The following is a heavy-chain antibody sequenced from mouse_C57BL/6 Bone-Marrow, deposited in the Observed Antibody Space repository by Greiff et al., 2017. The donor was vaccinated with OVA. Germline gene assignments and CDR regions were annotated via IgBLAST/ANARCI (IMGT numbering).Heavy chain of an antibody. CDR1: GYTFTSYG. CDR2: IYPRSGNT. V-gene: IGHV1-81*01. Sequence: VQGVESGAELARPGASVKLSCKASGYTFTSYGISWVKQRTGQGLEWIGEIYPRSGNTYYNEKFKGKATLTADKSSSTAYMELRSLTSEDSAVYFCARQLLYGNYYAMGYWGQGTSVTVSS. CDR3: ARQLLYGNYYAMGY. J-gene: IGHJ4*01. D-gene: IGHD2-10*02.